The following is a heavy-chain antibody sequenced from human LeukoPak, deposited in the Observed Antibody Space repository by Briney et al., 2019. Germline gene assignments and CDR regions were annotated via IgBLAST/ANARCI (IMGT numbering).Heavy chain of an antibody. CDR3: TRGRGGTIVRGYMDY. CDR2: MNSNSGNT. Sequence: ASVKVSCKASGYTFINYDIMWVRQATGQGLEWMGWMNSNSGNTGYAQKFQGGVTMTRDTSMSTAYMELSSLRFEDTAVYYCTRGRGGTIVRGYMDYWGQGTLVTVSS. CDR1: GYTFINYD. D-gene: IGHD3-10*01. V-gene: IGHV1-8*01. J-gene: IGHJ4*02.